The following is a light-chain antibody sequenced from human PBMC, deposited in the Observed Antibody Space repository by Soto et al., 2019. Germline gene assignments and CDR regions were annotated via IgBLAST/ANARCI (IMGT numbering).Light chain of an antibody. Sequence: DIQMTQSPSSLSASVGDRVTITCRASQSISSYLNWYQQKPGKDPKLLIYAASSLHSGVTSRFSGSGSGTDFTLTISSLQPEDFATYYCQQSYSTPYTFGQGTKLEIK. V-gene: IGKV1-39*01. J-gene: IGKJ2*01. CDR2: AAS. CDR3: QQSYSTPYT. CDR1: QSISSY.